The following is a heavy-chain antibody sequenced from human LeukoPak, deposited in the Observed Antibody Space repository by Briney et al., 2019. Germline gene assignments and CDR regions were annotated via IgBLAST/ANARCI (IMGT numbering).Heavy chain of an antibody. D-gene: IGHD6-13*01. CDR1: GYSISTGYY. Sequence: PSETLSLTCTVSGYSISTGYYGGGIRQPPGKGLEWIGSFYHSKSASYNPSLKNRVTISVDTSKNQFSLKLSSVTAADTAVYHCARHRGPAAGRFDPWGQGTLVTVSS. CDR3: ARHRGPAAGRFDP. CDR2: FYHSKSA. J-gene: IGHJ5*02. V-gene: IGHV4-38-2*02.